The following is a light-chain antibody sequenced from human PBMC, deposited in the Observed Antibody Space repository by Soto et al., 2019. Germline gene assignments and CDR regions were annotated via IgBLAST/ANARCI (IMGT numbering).Light chain of an antibody. CDR2: GAS. CDR3: QQYNNWSPIT. CDR1: QSVSSN. J-gene: IGKJ5*01. V-gene: IGKV3-15*01. Sequence: EIVMTQSPATLSVSPGERATISCMASQSVSSNLAWYQQKPGQAPRLLIYGASTRATGIPARFSGSGSGTEFTLTVGSLQSEDFAVYYCQQYNNWSPITFGQGTRLEIK.